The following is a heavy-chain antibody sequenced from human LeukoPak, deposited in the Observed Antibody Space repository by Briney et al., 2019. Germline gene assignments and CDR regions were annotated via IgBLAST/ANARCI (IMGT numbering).Heavy chain of an antibody. D-gene: IGHD1-14*01. CDR1: GASLTNYH. Sequence: PSQTLSLTCTVSGASLTNYHWSWVRHPAGKGLEWIGRLMTSGYTDYNPSPKSRVTISVDKSMNQFSLRLTSVAPADTAVYYCASVEIPATGAFDYWGQGTLVTVSS. V-gene: IGHV4-4*07. CDR3: ASVEIPATGAFDY. J-gene: IGHJ4*02. CDR2: LMTSGYT.